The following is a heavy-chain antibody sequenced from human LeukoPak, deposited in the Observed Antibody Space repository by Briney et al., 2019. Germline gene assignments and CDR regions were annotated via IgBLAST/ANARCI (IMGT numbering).Heavy chain of an antibody. V-gene: IGHV4-59*01. CDR3: ARCGGDCPRDNWFDP. D-gene: IGHD2-21*02. CDR2: IYYSGST. Sequence: SETLSLTCTVSGGSISSYYWSWIRQPPGKGLELIGYIYYSGSTNYNPSLKSRVTISVDTSKNQFSLKLSSVTAADTAVYYCARCGGDCPRDNWFDPGAREPWSPSP. CDR1: GGSISSYY. J-gene: IGHJ5*02.